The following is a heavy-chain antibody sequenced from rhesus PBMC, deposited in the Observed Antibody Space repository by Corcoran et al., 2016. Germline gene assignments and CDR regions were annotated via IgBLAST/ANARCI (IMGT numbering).Heavy chain of an antibody. CDR1: GGSFSGYY. CDR3: TRGRYDYGY. J-gene: IGHJ4*01. CDR2: ISGSSGIS. V-gene: IGHV4-165*01. D-gene: IGHD3-22*01. Sequence: QVQLQESGPGVVKPSETLSLTCAVSGGSFSGYYWGWIRQPPGKGLGWMVHISGSSGISDYNPALKCPFSISTDTSKNQLSLKLKSVTAADRAVYYCTRGRYDYGYWGQGVLVTVSS.